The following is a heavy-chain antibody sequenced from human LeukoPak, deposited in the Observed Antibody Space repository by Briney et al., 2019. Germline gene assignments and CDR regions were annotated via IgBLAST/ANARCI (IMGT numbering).Heavy chain of an antibody. CDR1: GFTFSSYS. V-gene: IGHV3-21*01. Sequence: GGSLRLSCAASGFTFSSYSMNWVRQAPGKGLEWVSSISSSSSYIYYADSVKGRFTISRDNAKNSLYLQMNSLRAEDTAVYYCARRARGYSYGFGEGFDYWGQGTLVTVSS. D-gene: IGHD5-18*01. CDR2: ISSSSSYI. CDR3: ARRARGYSYGFGEGFDY. J-gene: IGHJ4*02.